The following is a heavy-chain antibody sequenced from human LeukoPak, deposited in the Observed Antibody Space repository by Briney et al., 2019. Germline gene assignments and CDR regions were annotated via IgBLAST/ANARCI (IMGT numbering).Heavy chain of an antibody. D-gene: IGHD3-10*01. J-gene: IGHJ4*02. V-gene: IGHV4-59*03. CDR2: ISYSGST. Sequence: PSETLSLTCTVSGGSFSGYYWTWIRQPPGKELECIGYISYSGSTNYNPSLKSRVTISVDTSKNQISLRLTSVTAADTAVYYCATNTGGHGEAPFDYWGQGIMVTVSS. CDR1: GGSFSGYY. CDR3: ATNTGGHGEAPFDY.